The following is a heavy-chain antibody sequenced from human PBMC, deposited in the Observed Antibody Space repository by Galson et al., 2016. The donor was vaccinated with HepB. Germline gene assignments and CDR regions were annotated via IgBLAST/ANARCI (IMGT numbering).Heavy chain of an antibody. V-gene: IGHV1-3*01. D-gene: IGHD5-24*01. CDR3: VRHPQF. Sequence: SVKVSCKASGYSFTSFATTWVRQAPGQGLEWMGWIDAGKGNTQYSHRFQGRITISRDTSATTVYLDLSRLTSEDTAVYYCVRHPQFWGQGTLLTVSS. CDR1: GYSFTSFA. CDR2: IDAGKGNT. J-gene: IGHJ1*01.